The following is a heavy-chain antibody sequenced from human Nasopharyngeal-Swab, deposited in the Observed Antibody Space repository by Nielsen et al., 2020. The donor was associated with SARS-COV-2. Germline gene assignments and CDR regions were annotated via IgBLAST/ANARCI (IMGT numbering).Heavy chain of an antibody. CDR1: GGSISSGGYS. CDR2: IYHSGST. CDR3: ASGPRGYSAFDI. Sequence: SETLSLTFAVSGGSISSGGYSWSRIRQPPGKGLEWIVYIYHSGSTYYNPSLKSRVTISVDRSKNQFSLKLSSVTAAETAVYYCASGPRGYSAFDIWGQGTMVTVSS. J-gene: IGHJ3*02. V-gene: IGHV4-30-2*01. D-gene: IGHD5-12*01.